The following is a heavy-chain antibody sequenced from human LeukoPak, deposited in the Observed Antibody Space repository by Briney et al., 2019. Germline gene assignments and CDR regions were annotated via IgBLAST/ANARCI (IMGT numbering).Heavy chain of an antibody. CDR1: NYTFTGYG. V-gene: IGHV1-18*01. CDR3: ARVRFTTPLYYFDS. D-gene: IGHD3-22*01. CDR2: ISVSNGNT. Sequence: VASVKVSCKASNYTFTGYGISWVRQAPGQGLEWLGWISVSNGNTNYAQNLQGRVTMTIDTSTSTVYMELRSLRSDDTALYYCARVRFTTPLYYFDSWGQGTLVTVSS. J-gene: IGHJ4*02.